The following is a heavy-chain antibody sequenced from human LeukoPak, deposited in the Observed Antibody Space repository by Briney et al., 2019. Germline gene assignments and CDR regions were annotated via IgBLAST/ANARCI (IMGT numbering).Heavy chain of an antibody. Sequence: GGSLRLSCAASGFTFSSYWMHWVRQAPGKGLVWVSRINSDGSSTSYADSVKGRFTISRDNAKNTLYLQMNSLRAEDTAVYYCARGSSGWYELAYFDYWGQGTPVTVSS. J-gene: IGHJ4*02. CDR1: GFTFSSYW. D-gene: IGHD6-19*01. CDR2: INSDGSST. V-gene: IGHV3-74*01. CDR3: ARGSSGWYELAYFDY.